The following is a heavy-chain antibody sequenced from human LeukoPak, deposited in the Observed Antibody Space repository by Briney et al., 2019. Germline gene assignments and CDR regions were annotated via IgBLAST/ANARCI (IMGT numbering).Heavy chain of an antibody. J-gene: IGHJ6*02. CDR1: GFTFRSFP. CDR3: ARDRGEISLNYFGMDV. D-gene: IGHD3-10*01. Sequence: GGSLRLSCAASGFTFRSFPMNWVRQAPGKGLEWISSISSSAKYVRLVDLMKGRITVSRDNANDSLFLQIDSLTAEDTAVYYCARDRGEISLNYFGMDVWGQWTTVTVSS. V-gene: IGHV3-21*01. CDR2: ISSSAKYV.